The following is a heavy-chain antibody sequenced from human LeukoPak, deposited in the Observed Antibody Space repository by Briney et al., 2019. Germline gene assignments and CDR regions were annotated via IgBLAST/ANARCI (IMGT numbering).Heavy chain of an antibody. CDR3: ARVTAVTGFDY. V-gene: IGHV3-64*01. J-gene: IGHJ4*02. D-gene: IGHD6-19*01. CDR2: ITTNGGST. CDR1: GFTFSSYA. Sequence: GGSLRLSCAASGFTFSSYAMHWVRQAPGKGLESVSAITTNGGSTYYANSVKGRFTISRDNSKNTLYLQMGSLRAEDMAVYYRARVTAVTGFDYWGQGTLVTVSS.